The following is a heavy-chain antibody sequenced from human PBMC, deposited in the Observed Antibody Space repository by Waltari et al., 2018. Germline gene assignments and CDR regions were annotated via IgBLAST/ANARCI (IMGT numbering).Heavy chain of an antibody. CDR3: ARDYYHSISH. V-gene: IGHV3-74*01. Sequence: VQLVESGGGLVQPGGSLRLSCAASGFTFRGNWMHWVRQAPGKGLVWVSHIKGEGSSTSYADSVKGRFTISRDDAKNTLYLQMNSLRAEDTAVYYCARDYYHSISHWGQGTLVTVSS. J-gene: IGHJ4*02. CDR1: GFTFRGNW. D-gene: IGHD1-26*01. CDR2: IKGEGSST.